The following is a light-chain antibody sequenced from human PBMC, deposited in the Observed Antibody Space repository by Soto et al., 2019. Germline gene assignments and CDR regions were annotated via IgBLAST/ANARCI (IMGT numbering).Light chain of an antibody. V-gene: IGKV3D-20*02. J-gene: IGKJ1*01. Sequence: EIVLTQSPGTLSLSPGEIATLSCRASQSVTSDYLAWYQQKPGQAPRLLIHGASSRATGIPDRFSGSGSGTDFTLTISSLEPEDFAVYYCQQRSNWPPTFGQGTKVDIK. CDR3: QQRSNWPPT. CDR2: GAS. CDR1: QSVTSDY.